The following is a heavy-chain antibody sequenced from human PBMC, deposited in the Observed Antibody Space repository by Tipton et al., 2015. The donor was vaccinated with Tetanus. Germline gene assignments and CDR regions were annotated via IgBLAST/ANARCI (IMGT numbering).Heavy chain of an antibody. Sequence: SLRLSCAASGFTLSRYTLNWVRQAPGKGLEWVSSISSSSRYIYYADSVKGRFTVSRDNPKNTLYLQMSSLRPEDTAVYYCARDWRVAAVTINFDYYMDVWGKGTTVTVSS. J-gene: IGHJ6*03. CDR3: ARDWRVAAVTINFDYYMDV. CDR1: GFTLSRYT. V-gene: IGHV3-21*01. CDR2: ISSSSRYI. D-gene: IGHD4-11*01.